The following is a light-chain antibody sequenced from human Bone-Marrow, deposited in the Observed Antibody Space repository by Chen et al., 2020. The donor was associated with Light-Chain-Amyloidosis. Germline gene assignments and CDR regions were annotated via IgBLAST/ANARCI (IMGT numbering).Light chain of an antibody. CDR2: RDT. J-gene: IGLJ2*01. CDR3: QSADSSGTYEVI. CDR1: DLPTKY. Sequence: SYELIQPPSVSVSPGQTATITCAGDDLPTKYAYWYQQKPGQAPVLVIHRDTERPSGISERFSGSSSGTTATLTISGVQAEDEADYHCQSADSSGTYEVIFGGGTKLTVL. V-gene: IGLV3-25*01.